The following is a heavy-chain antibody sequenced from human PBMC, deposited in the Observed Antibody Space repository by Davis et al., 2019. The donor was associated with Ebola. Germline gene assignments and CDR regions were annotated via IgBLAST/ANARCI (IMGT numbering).Heavy chain of an antibody. CDR3: ARHSNMWYGWFDP. V-gene: IGHV3-21*04. D-gene: IGHD6-13*01. Sequence: GESLKISCAASGFTFSTYSMTWVRQAPGKGLEWVSSISSDSDYIYYADSAKGRFTISRDNARNSLYLQMHNVRAEDTAVYYCARHSNMWYGWFDPWGQGTLITVSS. CDR2: ISSDSDYI. J-gene: IGHJ5*02. CDR1: GFTFSTYS.